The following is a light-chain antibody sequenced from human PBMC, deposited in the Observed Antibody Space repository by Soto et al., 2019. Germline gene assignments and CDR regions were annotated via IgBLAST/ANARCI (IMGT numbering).Light chain of an antibody. V-gene: IGKV3-20*01. CDR1: QTVINTY. CDR3: QQYGSSPLT. J-gene: IGKJ4*01. Sequence: EIVLTQSPGTLSLSPGERATLSCRASQTVINTYLAWYQQKPGQAPRLLIYGASSRANGVPDRFSGSGSGTDFPLTISRLEPEDFEVYFCQQYGSSPLTFGGGTKVEIK. CDR2: GAS.